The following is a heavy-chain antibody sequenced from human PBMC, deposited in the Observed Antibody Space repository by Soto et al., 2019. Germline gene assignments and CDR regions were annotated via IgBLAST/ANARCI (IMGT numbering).Heavy chain of an antibody. CDR2: MNPNSGNT. V-gene: IGHV1-8*01. J-gene: IGHJ6*03. Sequence: QVQLVQSGAEVKKPGASVKVSCKAFGYTFTSYDINWVRQATGQGLEWMGWMNPNSGNTGYAQKFQGRVTMTRNTSISTAYMELSSLRSEDTAVYYCARGYVGSYYYYYYMDVWGKGTTVTVSS. CDR3: ARGYVGSYYYYYYMDV. D-gene: IGHD3-16*01. CDR1: GYTFTSYD.